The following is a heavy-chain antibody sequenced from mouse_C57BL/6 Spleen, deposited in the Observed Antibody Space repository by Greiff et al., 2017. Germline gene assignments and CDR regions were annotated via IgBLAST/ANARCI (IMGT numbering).Heavy chain of an antibody. J-gene: IGHJ4*01. V-gene: IGHV1-81*01. D-gene: IGHD2-3*01. CDR3: ARHDPYAMDY. CDR2: IYPRSGNT. Sequence: QVHVKQSGAELARPGASVKLSCKASGYTFTSYGISWVKQRTGQGLEWIGEIYPRSGNTYYNEKFKGKATLTADKSSSTAYMELRSLTSEDSAVYFCARHDPYAMDYWGQGTSVTVSS. CDR1: GYTFTSYG.